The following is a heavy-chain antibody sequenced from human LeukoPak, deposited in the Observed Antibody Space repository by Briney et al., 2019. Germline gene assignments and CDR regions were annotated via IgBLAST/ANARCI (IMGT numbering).Heavy chain of an antibody. V-gene: IGHV3-23*01. CDR1: GFTFSTYT. Sequence: GGSLRLSCAASGFTFSTYTMNWVRQAPGKGLEWVSAISGSGGSTYYADSVKGRFTISRDNSKNTLYLQMNSLRAEDTAVYYCAKPLYYYDSSGYYLWGQGTLVTVSS. J-gene: IGHJ5*02. D-gene: IGHD3-22*01. CDR3: AKPLYYYDSSGYYL. CDR2: ISGSGGST.